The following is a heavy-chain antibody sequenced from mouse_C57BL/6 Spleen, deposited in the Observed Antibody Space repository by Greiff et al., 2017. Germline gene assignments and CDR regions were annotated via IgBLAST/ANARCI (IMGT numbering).Heavy chain of an antibody. CDR2: INPNNGGT. CDR3: ARFYDGY. V-gene: IGHV1-18*01. CDR1: GYTFTDYN. Sequence: EVKLMESGPELVKPGASVKIPCKASGYTFTDYNMDWVKQSHGKSLEWIGDINPNNGGTIYNQKFKGKATLTVDKSSSTAYMELRSLTSEDTAVYYCARFYDGYWGQGTTLTVSS. D-gene: IGHD2-3*01. J-gene: IGHJ2*01.